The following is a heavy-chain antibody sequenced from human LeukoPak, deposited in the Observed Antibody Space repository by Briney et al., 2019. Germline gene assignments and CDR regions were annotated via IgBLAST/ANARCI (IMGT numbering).Heavy chain of an antibody. V-gene: IGHV1-18*01. CDR2: ISAYNGNT. CDR3: ARDRDSSSWRNYYYYGMDV. J-gene: IGHJ6*02. CDR1: GYTFTSYG. Sequence: ASVKVSCKASGYTFTSYGISWVRQAPGQGLEWMGWISAYNGNTNYAQKLQGRVTMTTDTSTSTAYMELRSLRSDDTAVYYCARDRDSSSWRNYYYYGMDVWGQGTTVTVSS. D-gene: IGHD6-13*01.